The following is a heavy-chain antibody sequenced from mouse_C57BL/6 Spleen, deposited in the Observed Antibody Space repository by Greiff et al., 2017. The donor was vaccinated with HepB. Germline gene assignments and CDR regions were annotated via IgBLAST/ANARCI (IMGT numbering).Heavy chain of an antibody. D-gene: IGHD1-1*01. CDR1: GFTFSSYA. V-gene: IGHV5-4*01. Sequence: EVQRVESGGGLVKPGGSLKLSCAASGFTFSSYAMSWVRQTPEKRLEWVATISDGGSYTYYPDNVKGRFTISRDNAKNNLYLQMSHLKSEDTAMYYCAREGDYYGSSYPAWFAYWGQGTLVTVSA. J-gene: IGHJ3*01. CDR2: ISDGGSYT. CDR3: AREGDYYGSSYPAWFAY.